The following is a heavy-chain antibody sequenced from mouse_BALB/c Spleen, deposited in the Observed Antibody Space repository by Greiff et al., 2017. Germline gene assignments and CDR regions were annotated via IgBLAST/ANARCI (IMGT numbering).Heavy chain of an antibody. CDR1: GFNIKDYY. V-gene: IGHV14-4*02. CDR3: NAWRGNPVGLYAMDY. D-gene: IGHD2-1*01. CDR2: IDPENGDT. Sequence: EVQLQQSGAELVRSGASVKLSCTASGFNIKDYYMHWVKQRPEQGLEWIGWIDPENGDTEYAPKFQGKATMTADTSSNTAYLQLSSLTSEDTAVYYWNAWRGNPVGLYAMDYWGQGTSVTVSS. J-gene: IGHJ4*01.